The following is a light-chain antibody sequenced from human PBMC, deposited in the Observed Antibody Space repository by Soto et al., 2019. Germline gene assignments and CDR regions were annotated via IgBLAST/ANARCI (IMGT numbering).Light chain of an antibody. Sequence: IVLTQSPATLSLSPGERATLSCRASQSVNSYLVWYQQKPGQAPRALIYDASNRATGIPARFSGSGSGTDFTLTISGLEPEDFAVYYCQQRINAPWTFGQGTKVEIK. CDR1: QSVNSY. J-gene: IGKJ1*01. V-gene: IGKV3-11*01. CDR3: QQRINAPWT. CDR2: DAS.